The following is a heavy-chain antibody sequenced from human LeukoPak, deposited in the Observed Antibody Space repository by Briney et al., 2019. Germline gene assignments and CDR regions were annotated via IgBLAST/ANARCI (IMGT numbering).Heavy chain of an antibody. Sequence: GGSLRLSCTASGFTFGDYAMSWFRQAPGKGLEWVGFIRSKAYGGTTEYAASVKGRFTISRDDSKSIAYLQMNSLKTEDTAVYYCTRASYYYGSGSDYNQPEGFDYWGQGTLVTVSS. CDR3: TRASYYYGSGSDYNQPEGFDY. V-gene: IGHV3-49*03. CDR2: IRSKAYGGTT. D-gene: IGHD3-10*01. J-gene: IGHJ4*02. CDR1: GFTFGDYA.